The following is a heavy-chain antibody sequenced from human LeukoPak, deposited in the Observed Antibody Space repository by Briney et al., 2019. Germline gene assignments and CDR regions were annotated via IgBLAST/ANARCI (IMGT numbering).Heavy chain of an antibody. V-gene: IGHV4-61*02. D-gene: IGHD3-10*01. CDR3: ARGYYYRT. CDR1: GGSVSSDNSY. Sequence: SQTLSLTCTVSGGSVSSDNSYWNWIRQPAGKGLEWIGRIYADGDSTYNPSLKSRVTISVDTSKNQLSLRLTSMTAADTAVYYCARGYYYRTWGQGTLVTVSS. CDR2: IYADGDS. J-gene: IGHJ4*02.